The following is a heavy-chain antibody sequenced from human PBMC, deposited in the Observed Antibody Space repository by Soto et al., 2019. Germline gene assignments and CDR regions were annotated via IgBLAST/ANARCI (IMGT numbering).Heavy chain of an antibody. CDR2: VYSSGST. V-gene: IGHV4-59*01. CDR3: ARLDDYNNCFDY. J-gene: IGHJ4*02. D-gene: IGHD4-4*01. Sequence: SETLSLTCTVSGGSMNTYYWSWIRQPPRKGLQWIGYVYSSGSTKYNPSLKSRVTMSIDTSKNQFSLQLNSVTAADTAVYYCARLDDYNNCFDYWGQGTLVTVSS. CDR1: GGSMNTYY.